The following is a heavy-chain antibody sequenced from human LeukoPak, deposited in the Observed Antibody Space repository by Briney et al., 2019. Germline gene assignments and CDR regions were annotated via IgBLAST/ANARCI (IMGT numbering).Heavy chain of an antibody. Sequence: GGSLRLSCAASGFTLSSYWMSWVRQAPGRGLEWLANIKQDGSEKNYVDSVKGRFTISRDNAKNSLYLQMNSLRAEDTAVYYCAKHEIRAGTRNKAFDIWGQGTMVTVSS. V-gene: IGHV3-7*01. CDR2: IKQDGSEK. CDR3: AKHEIRAGTRNKAFDI. J-gene: IGHJ3*02. CDR1: GFTLSSYW.